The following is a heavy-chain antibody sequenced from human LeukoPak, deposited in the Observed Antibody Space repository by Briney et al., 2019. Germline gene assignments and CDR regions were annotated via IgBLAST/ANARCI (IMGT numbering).Heavy chain of an antibody. Sequence: GGSLRLSCAASGFTFSSYAMHWVRQAPGKGLEWVAVISYDGSNKYYADSVKGRFTISRDNSENTLYLQMNSLRAEDTAVYYCARVVSRGVAAAGTIDYWGQGTLVTVSS. J-gene: IGHJ4*02. D-gene: IGHD6-13*01. CDR3: ARVVSRGVAAAGTIDY. V-gene: IGHV3-30-3*01. CDR1: GFTFSSYA. CDR2: ISYDGSNK.